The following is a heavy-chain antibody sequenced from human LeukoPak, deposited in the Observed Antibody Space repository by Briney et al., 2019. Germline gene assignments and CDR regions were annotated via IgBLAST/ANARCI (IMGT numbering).Heavy chain of an antibody. CDR1: GFTFSSYG. CDR3: ARDMAAAGTDP. Sequence: PGGSLRLSCAASGFTFSSYGMHWVRQAPGKGLEWVAVISYDGSNKYYADSVKGRFTISRDNSKNTLYLQMNSLRAEDTAVYYCARDMAAAGTDPWGQGTLVTVSS. J-gene: IGHJ5*02. D-gene: IGHD6-13*01. CDR2: ISYDGSNK. V-gene: IGHV3-30*03.